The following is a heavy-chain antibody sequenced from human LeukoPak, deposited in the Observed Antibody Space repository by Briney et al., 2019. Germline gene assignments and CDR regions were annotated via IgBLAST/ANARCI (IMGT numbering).Heavy chain of an antibody. CDR2: IYYSGST. CDR1: GGSISSGDYY. J-gene: IGHJ4*02. D-gene: IGHD3-22*01. CDR3: ARLYDSSGLFLDY. V-gene: IGHV4-30-4*01. Sequence: PSQTLSLTCTVSGGSISSGDYYWSWIRQPPGKGLEWIGYIYYSGSTNYNPSLKSRVTISVDTSKNQFSLKLSSVTAADTAVYYCARLYDSSGLFLDYWGQGTLVTVSS.